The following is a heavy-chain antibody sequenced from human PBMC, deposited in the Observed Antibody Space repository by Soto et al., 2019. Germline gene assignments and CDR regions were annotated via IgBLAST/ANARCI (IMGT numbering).Heavy chain of an antibody. CDR1: GFSLTTSGVG. J-gene: IGHJ4*02. Sequence: QITVNESGPTQVKPRQTLTLTCTFSGFSLTTSGVGVGWIRQSPGKPPEWLALIFWDDDKRYSPSLKSRLTITKDTSKNQVVLTMADLDPADTATYYCAHRVLRTVFGLVTTTAIYFDFWGQGTPVAVSS. CDR3: AHRVLRTVFGLVTTTAIYFDF. V-gene: IGHV2-5*02. CDR2: IFWDDDK. D-gene: IGHD3-3*01.